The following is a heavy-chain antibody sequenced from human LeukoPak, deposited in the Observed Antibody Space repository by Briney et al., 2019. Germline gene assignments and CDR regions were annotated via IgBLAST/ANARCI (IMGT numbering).Heavy chain of an antibody. CDR2: INPSGGST. V-gene: IGHV1-46*01. CDR3: ARRSSYPTPKIRGWHYHFDY. Sequence: ASVKVSCKASGYTFTSYYMHWVRQAPGQGLEWMGIINPSGGSTSYAQKFQGRVTMTRDTSTSTVYMELSSLRSEDTAVYYCARRSSYPTPKIRGWHYHFDYWGQGTLVTVSS. CDR1: GYTFTSYY. J-gene: IGHJ4*02. D-gene: IGHD1-7*01.